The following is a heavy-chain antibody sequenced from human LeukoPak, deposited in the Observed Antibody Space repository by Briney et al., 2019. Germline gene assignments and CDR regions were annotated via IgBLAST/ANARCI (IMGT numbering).Heavy chain of an antibody. CDR3: VSPVFINF. Sequence: GGSLRLSCSASGFPFSTLGMHWVRQAPGKGLEHVSTIGSDGDGTYYADSVKDRFIISRDNSKNAVCLQMSSLRPEDTAVYYCVSPVFINFWGQGTLVTVSS. CDR2: IGSDGDGT. CDR1: GFPFSTLG. D-gene: IGHD1-14*01. J-gene: IGHJ4*01. V-gene: IGHV3-64D*06.